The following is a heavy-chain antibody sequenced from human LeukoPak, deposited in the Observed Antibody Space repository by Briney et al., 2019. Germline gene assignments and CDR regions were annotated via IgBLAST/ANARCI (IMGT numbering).Heavy chain of an antibody. CDR3: ARSELNDYFEY. J-gene: IGHJ4*02. CDR2: ISQSGNT. CDR1: GYSISSGYD. D-gene: IGHD1-7*01. Sequence: SETLSLTCTVSGYSISSGYDWGWMRQAPGKGLEWLGSISQSGNTYNNPSLKSRVTLSVDTSKNQVSLQMTSVTAADTAMYYCARSELNDYFEYWGQGILVTVST. V-gene: IGHV4-38-2*02.